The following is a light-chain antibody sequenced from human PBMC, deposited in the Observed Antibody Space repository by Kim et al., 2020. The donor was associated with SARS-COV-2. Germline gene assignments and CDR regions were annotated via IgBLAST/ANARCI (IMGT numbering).Light chain of an antibody. V-gene: IGLV2-8*01. Sequence: GQSVDISCTGTSSDVGRYNYVSWYQHHPGKAPKLLIYDVTKRPTGVPDRFSGSKSGNTASLTVSGLQAEDEADYYCSSYAGRNDLVFGGGTQLTVL. CDR2: DVT. CDR3: SSYAGRNDLV. J-gene: IGLJ2*01. CDR1: SSDVGRYNY.